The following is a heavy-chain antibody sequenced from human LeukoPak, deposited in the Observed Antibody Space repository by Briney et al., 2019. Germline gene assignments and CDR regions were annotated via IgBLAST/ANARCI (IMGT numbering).Heavy chain of an antibody. J-gene: IGHJ4*02. CDR1: GGSFSGYY. V-gene: IGHV4-59*08. Sequence: SETLSLTCAVYGGSFSGYYWNWIRQSPEKGLEWIGNIHYSGSSVYNPSLRSRVSMSIDRSLKQFFLKLTSVTAADTAVYYCVLAPNSNWFDFWGQGILVTVSS. CDR3: VLAPNSNWFDF. D-gene: IGHD2-8*01. CDR2: IHYSGSS.